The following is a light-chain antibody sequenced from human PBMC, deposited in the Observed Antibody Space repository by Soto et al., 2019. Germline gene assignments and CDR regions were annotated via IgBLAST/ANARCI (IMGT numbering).Light chain of an antibody. CDR3: QQYNSYWT. CDR2: KAS. V-gene: IGKV1-5*03. J-gene: IGKJ1*01. CDR1: RNVSKW. Sequence: DIQITQSPSTLSASVGDRVTITCRASRNVSKWMAWYQQKPGKAPKVLIYKASNLESGVPSRFSGSGSDTEFTLTISXLQPDDSATYYCQQYNSYWTFGLGTKVDIK.